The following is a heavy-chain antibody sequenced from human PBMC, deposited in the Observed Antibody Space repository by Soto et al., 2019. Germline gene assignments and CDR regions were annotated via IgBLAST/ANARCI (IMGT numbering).Heavy chain of an antibody. J-gene: IGHJ5*02. V-gene: IGHV4-34*01. D-gene: IGHD4-17*01. CDR1: GGSFSGYY. Sequence: RSLTCAVYGGSFSGYYWSWIRQPPGKGLEWIGEINHSGSTNYNPSLKSRVTISVDTSKNQFSLKLSSVTAADTAVYYCARDLYGDYVGYNWFDPWGQGTLVTVSS. CDR3: ARDLYGDYVGYNWFDP. CDR2: INHSGST.